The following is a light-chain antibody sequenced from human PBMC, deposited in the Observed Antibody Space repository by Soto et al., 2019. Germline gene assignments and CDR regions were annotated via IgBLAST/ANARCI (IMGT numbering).Light chain of an antibody. Sequence: DIQMTQSPTSLSAAVGDRVTITCRASQGIRNYVAWYQQIPGKAPKLLLYAASTLQSGVPSRFSGSGSRTDFILAINGLQPEDVATYSCQKYSSVPVFGPGTKVEIK. J-gene: IGKJ3*01. CDR2: AAS. V-gene: IGKV1-27*01. CDR1: QGIRNY. CDR3: QKYSSVPV.